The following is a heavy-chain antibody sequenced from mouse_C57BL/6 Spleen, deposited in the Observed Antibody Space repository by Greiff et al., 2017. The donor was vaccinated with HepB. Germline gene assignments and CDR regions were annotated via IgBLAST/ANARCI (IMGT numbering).Heavy chain of an antibody. CDR3: ARNPIYYDYSWFAY. Sequence: QVQLQQSGPGLVQPSQSLSITCTVSGFSLTSYGVHWVRQSPGKGLEWLGVIWSGGSTDYNAAFISRLSISKDNSKSQVFFKMNSLQADDTAIYYSARNPIYYDYSWFAYWGQGTLVTVSA. J-gene: IGHJ3*01. V-gene: IGHV2-2*01. CDR1: GFSLTSYG. D-gene: IGHD2-4*01. CDR2: IWSGGST.